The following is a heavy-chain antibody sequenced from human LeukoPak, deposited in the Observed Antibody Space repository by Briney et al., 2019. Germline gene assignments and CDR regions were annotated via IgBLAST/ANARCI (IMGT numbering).Heavy chain of an antibody. D-gene: IGHD3-10*01. Sequence: PGGSLRLSCAASGFTFSSYAMHWVRQAPGEGLEWVAVISSDGNTKYYTDSVKGRFTISRDNAKNPLYLQMNSLRAEDTAVYYCARGLWFGELFHPFDYWGQGTLVTVSS. CDR1: GFTFSSYA. CDR3: ARGLWFGELFHPFDY. V-gene: IGHV3-30*03. CDR2: ISSDGNTK. J-gene: IGHJ4*02.